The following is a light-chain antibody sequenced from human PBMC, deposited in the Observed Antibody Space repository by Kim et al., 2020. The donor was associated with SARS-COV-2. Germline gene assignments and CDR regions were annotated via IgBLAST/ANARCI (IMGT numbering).Light chain of an antibody. Sequence: LSLSPGERATPSCRASQSVSSYLAWYQQKPGQAPRLLIYDASNRATGIPARFSGSGSGTDFTLTISSLESEDFAVYYCQQRSNWPSFGQGTKLEI. CDR1: QSVSSY. V-gene: IGKV3-11*01. CDR2: DAS. J-gene: IGKJ2*03. CDR3: QQRSNWPS.